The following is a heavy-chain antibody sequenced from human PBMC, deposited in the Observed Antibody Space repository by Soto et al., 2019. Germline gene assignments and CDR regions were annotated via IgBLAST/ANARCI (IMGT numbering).Heavy chain of an antibody. D-gene: IGHD3-22*01. Sequence: QVQLIQSEAEVKKPGSSVSVSCTASGGIFGSHGFSWVRQAPGQRLEWVGGFIPIFRTLTYTEKFQARVRIAADESTNTVYLALSSLTAEDTAVYYCVRDRRIYYSDPHDEFVASDYEVWGQGTMVSVSS. CDR3: VRDRRIYYSDPHDEFVASDYEV. CDR1: GGIFGSHG. J-gene: IGHJ3*01. CDR2: FIPIFRTL. V-gene: IGHV1-69*01.